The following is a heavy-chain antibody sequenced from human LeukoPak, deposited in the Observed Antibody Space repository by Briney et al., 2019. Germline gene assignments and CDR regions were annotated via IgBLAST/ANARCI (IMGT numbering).Heavy chain of an antibody. CDR3: AKETYSSGWYPYFDY. D-gene: IGHD6-19*01. CDR1: GFTFSIYA. J-gene: IGHJ4*02. Sequence: VGSLRLSCVASGFTFSIYAMSCVRQAPGKGLEWVSGISGSGGSTYYADSVKGRFTISRDNSKNTLFLQMNSLRAEDTAVYYCAKETYSSGWYPYFDYWGQGTLVTVSS. V-gene: IGHV3-23*01. CDR2: ISGSGGST.